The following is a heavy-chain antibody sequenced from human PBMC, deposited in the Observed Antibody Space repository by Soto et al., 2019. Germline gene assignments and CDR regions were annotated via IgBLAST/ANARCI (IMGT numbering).Heavy chain of an antibody. CDR2: MSVYNGNT. D-gene: IGHD3-10*01. CDR1: GYTFTSYV. V-gene: IGHV1-18*01. CDR3: ARDELGDTMVRGVIITPSFDYYYGMDV. J-gene: IGHJ6*02. Sequence: ASVKVSWKASGYTFTSYVISSLRQAPGQVLEWRGCMSVYNGNTNYAQKLQGRVTMTTDTSTSTAYMELRSLRSDDTAVYYCARDELGDTMVRGVIITPSFDYYYGMDVWGQGTTVTVSS.